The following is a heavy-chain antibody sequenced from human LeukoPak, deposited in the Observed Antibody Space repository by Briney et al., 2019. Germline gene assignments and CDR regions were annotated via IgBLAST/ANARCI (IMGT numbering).Heavy chain of an antibody. CDR2: IYYSGST. J-gene: IGHJ4*02. CDR1: GGSISNYF. V-gene: IGHV4-59*01. D-gene: IGHD3-22*01. CDR3: ARHYFDTSAFGF. Sequence: PSETLSLTCNVSGGSISNYFWSWIRQSPGKGLEWIGHIYYSGSTNYNPSLKSRVTISVDTSKNQFSLKLSSVTAADTAVYYCARHYFDTSAFGFWGQGTLVTVSS.